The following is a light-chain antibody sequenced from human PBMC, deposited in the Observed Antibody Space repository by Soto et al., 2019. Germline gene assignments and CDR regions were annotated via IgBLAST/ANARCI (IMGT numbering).Light chain of an antibody. Sequence: QSALTQPASVSGSPGQSITISCTGTSGDVGSYNHVSWYQQHPGKAPKLMIYEGSKRPSGVSNRFSGSKSGNTASLTISGLQAEDEADYYCCSYAGSSTLLFGGGTKVTVL. V-gene: IGLV2-23*01. CDR1: SGDVGSYNH. CDR2: EGS. CDR3: CSYAGSSTLL. J-gene: IGLJ2*01.